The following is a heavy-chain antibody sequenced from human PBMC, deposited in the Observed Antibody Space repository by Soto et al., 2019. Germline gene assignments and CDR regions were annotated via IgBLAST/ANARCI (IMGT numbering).Heavy chain of an antibody. CDR2: IIPILGIA. D-gene: IGHD6-6*01. CDR3: AGTSSSSPYYFDY. CDR1: GGTFSSYT. V-gene: IGHV1-69*02. Sequence: ASVKVSCKASGGTFSSYTISWVRQAPGQGLEWMGRIIPILGIANYAQKFQGRVTITADKSTSTAYMELSSLRSEDTAVYYCAGTSSSSPYYFDYWGQGTLVTVSS. J-gene: IGHJ4*02.